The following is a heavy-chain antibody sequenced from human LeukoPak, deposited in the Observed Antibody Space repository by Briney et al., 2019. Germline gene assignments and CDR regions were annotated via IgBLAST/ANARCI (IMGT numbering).Heavy chain of an antibody. CDR3: AILVVVAATHDRHNWFDP. Sequence: ASVKLSSKASGYTFTSYGISWVRQAPGQGLGWMGWISAYNGNTNYAQKLQGRVTMTTDTSTSTAYMELRSLRSDDTAVYYCAILVVVAATHDRHNWFDPWGQGTLVTVSS. J-gene: IGHJ5*02. V-gene: IGHV1-18*01. D-gene: IGHD2-15*01. CDR2: ISAYNGNT. CDR1: GYTFTSYG.